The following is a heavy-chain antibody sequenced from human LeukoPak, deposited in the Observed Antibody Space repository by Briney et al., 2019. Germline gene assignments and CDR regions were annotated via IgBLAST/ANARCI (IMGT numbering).Heavy chain of an antibody. V-gene: IGHV4-59*01. J-gene: IGHJ5*02. CDR1: GGSISSYY. CDR3: ARDFRGWFDP. Sequence: SETLSLTCTVSGGSISSYYWSWIRQPPGKGLDWIGYIYYSGSTNYNPSLKSQVTISVDTSKNQFSLKLSSVTAAATAVYYCARDFRGWFDPCGQGTLVTVSS. CDR2: IYYSGST.